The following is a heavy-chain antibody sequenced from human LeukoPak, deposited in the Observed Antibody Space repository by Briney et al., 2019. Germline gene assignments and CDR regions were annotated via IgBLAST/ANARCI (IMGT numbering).Heavy chain of an antibody. CDR1: GFTFRNDA. J-gene: IGHJ4*02. Sequence: PGGSLRLSCAASGFTFRNDAMSWVRQAPGKGLEWVSVISGRGDSTHYADSVKGRFTISRDNSKNTLYMQMNSLRAEDTAVYYCAKAHSSSWYYFGDWGQGARVTVSS. V-gene: IGHV3-23*01. CDR2: ISGRGDST. CDR3: AKAHSSSWYYFGD. D-gene: IGHD6-13*01.